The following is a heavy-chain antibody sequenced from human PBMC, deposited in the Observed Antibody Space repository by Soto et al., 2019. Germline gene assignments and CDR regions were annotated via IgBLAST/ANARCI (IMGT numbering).Heavy chain of an antibody. CDR3: ARDRLMATAGTARHYFGLDV. Sequence: SETLSLTCTVSGGSIRSGGYYWSWVRQNPRRGLEWIGNSYYSGNTYYNPSLKSRLTISVDTSKNQFSLNLSSVTAADTAVYYCARDRLMATAGTARHYFGLDVWGQGTTVTVSS. J-gene: IGHJ6*02. V-gene: IGHV4-31*03. D-gene: IGHD5-18*01. CDR1: GGSIRSGGYY. CDR2: SYYSGNT.